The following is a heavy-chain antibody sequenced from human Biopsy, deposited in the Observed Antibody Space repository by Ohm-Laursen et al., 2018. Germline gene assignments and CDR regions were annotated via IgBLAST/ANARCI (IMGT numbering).Heavy chain of an antibody. J-gene: IGHJ4*02. D-gene: IGHD2-2*02. CDR1: GFSFDNYA. CDR3: AKGGYCTTTSCYMDVDY. CDR2: ISGSGGSP. Sequence: LSLTCAASGFSFDNYAMNWVRQAPGKGLEWVSTISGSGGSPYYADSVKGRFTISRDASKNTLYLLMNSLRAEDTAMYYCAKGGYCTTTSCYMDVDYWGQGTLVTVSS. V-gene: IGHV3-23*01.